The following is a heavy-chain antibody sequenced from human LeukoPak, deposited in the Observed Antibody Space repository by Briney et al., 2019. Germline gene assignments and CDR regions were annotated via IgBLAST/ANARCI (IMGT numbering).Heavy chain of an antibody. CDR1: GFTFSSYW. J-gene: IGHJ4*02. CDR3: TRAPYHGDYVSWA. V-gene: IGHV3-74*01. CDR2: ISSDGSDT. D-gene: IGHD4-17*01. Sequence: GGSLRLSCAASGFTFSSYWMHWVRQAPGKGLVWVSRISSDGSDTTYADSVKGRFTISRDNAKKMLYLQMNGLRVDDTAMYYCTRAPYHGDYVSWAWGQETLVTVSS.